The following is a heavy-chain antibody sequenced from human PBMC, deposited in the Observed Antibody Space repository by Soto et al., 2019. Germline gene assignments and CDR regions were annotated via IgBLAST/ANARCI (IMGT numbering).Heavy chain of an antibody. D-gene: IGHD2-21*01. CDR1: GFTASSNY. Sequence: PGGSLRLSCAASGFTASSNYMSWVRQGPGKGLEWVSVIYSSGSTDYADSVKGRFTISRDNSKNTLYLQMNSLRAEDTAVYYCARDVGAYCGVECYLYACDIWGQGTTVTVSS. J-gene: IGHJ3*02. V-gene: IGHV3-66*01. CDR2: IYSSGST. CDR3: ARDVGAYCGVECYLYACDI.